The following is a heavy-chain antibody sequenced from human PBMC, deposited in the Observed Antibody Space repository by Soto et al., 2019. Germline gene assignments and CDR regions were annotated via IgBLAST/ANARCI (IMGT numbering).Heavy chain of an antibody. D-gene: IGHD3-16*01. V-gene: IGHV3-30-3*01. Sequence: GGSLRLSCAASGFTFSSYAMHWVRQAPGKGLEWVAVISYDGSNKYYADSVKGRFTISRDNSKDTLYLQMNSLRAEDTAVYYCARAYEGDYFDYWGQGTLVTVSS. J-gene: IGHJ4*02. CDR3: ARAYEGDYFDY. CDR2: ISYDGSNK. CDR1: GFTFSSYA.